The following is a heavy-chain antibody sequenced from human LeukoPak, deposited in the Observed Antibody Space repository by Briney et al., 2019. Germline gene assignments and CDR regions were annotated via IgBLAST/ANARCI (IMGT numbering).Heavy chain of an antibody. CDR3: ARDHHDYGDYDAFDI. J-gene: IGHJ3*02. CDR2: INPSGGST. V-gene: IGHV1-46*01. CDR1: GYTFTSYY. Sequence: ASVKASCKASGYTFTSYYMHWVRQAPGQGLEWMGIINPSGGSTSYAQKFQGRVTMTRDTSTSTVYMELSSLRSEDTAVYYCARDHHDYGDYDAFDIWGQGTMVTVSS. D-gene: IGHD4-17*01.